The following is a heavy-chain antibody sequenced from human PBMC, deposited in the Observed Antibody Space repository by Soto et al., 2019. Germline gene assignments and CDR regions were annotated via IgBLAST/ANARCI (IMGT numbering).Heavy chain of an antibody. CDR1: GFTFSSVA. J-gene: IGHJ4*02. Sequence: GGPLRLSCAASGFTFSSVAMTWVRQAPRKGLEWVSSISDNGGNTDYEDSVRGRFTLSRDNSKNILYLFLNHMKAEDTALYYCANLYWNPRYFDYWGQGARVTVSS. V-gene: IGHV3-23*01. CDR3: ANLYWNPRYFDY. D-gene: IGHD1-1*01. CDR2: ISDNGGNT.